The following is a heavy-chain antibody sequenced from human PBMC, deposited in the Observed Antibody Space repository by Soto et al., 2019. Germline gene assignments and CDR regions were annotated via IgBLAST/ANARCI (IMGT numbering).Heavy chain of an antibody. J-gene: IGHJ6*02. V-gene: IGHV3-21*01. D-gene: IGHD4-17*01. CDR2: ISSSSSYI. CDR3: ARDRVSYGDYSYYYGMDV. Sequence: GGSLRLSCAASGFTFSSYSMNWVRQAPGKGLEWVSSISSSSSYIYYADSVKGRFAISRDNAKNSLYLKMNSLRAEDTAVYYCARDRVSYGDYSYYYGMDVWGQGTTVTVSS. CDR1: GFTFSSYS.